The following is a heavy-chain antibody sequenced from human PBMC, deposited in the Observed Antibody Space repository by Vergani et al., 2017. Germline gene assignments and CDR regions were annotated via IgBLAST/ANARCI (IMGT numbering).Heavy chain of an antibody. D-gene: IGHD1-1*01. CDR3: ARTGTNSISRKNGFDP. V-gene: IGHV1-2*02. J-gene: IGHJ5*02. Sequence: QVQLVQSGAEVKKPGASVKVSCKASGYTFTGYYMHWVRQAPGQGLEWMGWINPNSGGTNYAQKFQGRVTMTRDTSISTAYMELSRLRSDDTAVYYWARTGTNSISRKNGFDPWGQGTLVTVAS. CDR1: GYTFTGYY. CDR2: INPNSGGT.